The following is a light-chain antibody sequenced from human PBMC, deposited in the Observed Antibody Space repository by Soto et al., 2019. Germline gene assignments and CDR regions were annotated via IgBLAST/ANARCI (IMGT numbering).Light chain of an antibody. J-gene: IGLJ2*01. CDR1: NLGDKY. CDR3: QAWDSSTVV. CDR2: QDN. V-gene: IGLV3-1*01. Sequence: SYELTQPPSVSVSPGQTATITCSGDNLGDKYACWYQQKPGQSPVLVIYQDNKRPSPIPERFSGSNSGNTATLTISGTQAMDEADYYCQAWDSSTVVFGGGTKLTVL.